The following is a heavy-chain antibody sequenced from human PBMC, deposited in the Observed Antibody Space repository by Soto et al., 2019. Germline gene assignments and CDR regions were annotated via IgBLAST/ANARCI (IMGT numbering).Heavy chain of an antibody. D-gene: IGHD2-15*01. V-gene: IGHV4-39*01. CDR3: AKDASCYSCGA. Sequence: SETLSLTCAVSGGSISSSNFYWGWFRQPPGKGLEWIGSIHYGGSTYYNPSLESRVTISVETSKNQFSLNVSSVTAADTAVYYCAKDASCYSCGAWGQGALVTVSS. J-gene: IGHJ4*02. CDR1: GGSISSSNFY. CDR2: IHYGGST.